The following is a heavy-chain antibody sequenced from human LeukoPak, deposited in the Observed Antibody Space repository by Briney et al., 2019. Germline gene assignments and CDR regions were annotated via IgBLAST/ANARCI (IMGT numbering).Heavy chain of an antibody. J-gene: IGHJ4*02. D-gene: IGHD2-2*01. Sequence: GGSLRLSCAASGFTLGDYCMSWSRQAPGKGLGWVSYISTSGSTMFYAESVKGRFTISRANAKNSVYLQMHSLRDEDTAVYYCATEGSQLLLVNWGEGTQVTVSS. CDR1: GFTLGDYC. CDR3: ATEGSQLLLVN. V-gene: IGHV3-11*04. CDR2: ISTSGSTM.